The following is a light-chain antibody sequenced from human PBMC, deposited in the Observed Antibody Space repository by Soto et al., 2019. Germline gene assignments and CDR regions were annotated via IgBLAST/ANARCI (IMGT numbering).Light chain of an antibody. CDR3: RQGTHSPPYT. CDR2: KVS. V-gene: IGKV2-30*01. J-gene: IGKJ2*01. Sequence: DVVMTQSPLSLPVTLGQPASISCRSSQSLLYSDGNTHLNWFHQRPGQSPRRLIYKVSNRDSGVPVRFSGSGSGTDYTLKISRVEAEDVGVYYFRQGTHSPPYTFGQGTKLEIK. CDR1: QSLLYSDGNTH.